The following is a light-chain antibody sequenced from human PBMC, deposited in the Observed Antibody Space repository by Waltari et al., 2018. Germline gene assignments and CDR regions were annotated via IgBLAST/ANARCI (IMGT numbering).Light chain of an antibody. CDR3: QWYNNWPPGRT. V-gene: IGKV3-15*01. CDR1: QSVSIN. CDR2: GAS. J-gene: IGKJ1*01. Sequence: EVVLTQSPATLSASPGERATLSCRASQSVSINLAWYQQKPGQAPRLLRQGASTRATCVPARFSGSGAGTEFTLTISSLQSEDSAVYYCQWYNNWPPGRTFGQGTKVEIK.